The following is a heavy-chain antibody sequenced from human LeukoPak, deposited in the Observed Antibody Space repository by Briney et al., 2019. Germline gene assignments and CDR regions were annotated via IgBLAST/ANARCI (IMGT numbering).Heavy chain of an antibody. V-gene: IGHV3-23*01. CDR2: ISGSGGST. CDR1: GFTFSNYA. D-gene: IGHD3-22*01. Sequence: PGRSLRLSCAASGFTFSNYAMTWVRQAPGKGLEWVSGISGSGGSTYYADPVKGRFTISRDNSENTLFLQMNSLRAEDTAIYYCAKVTAYYYDSSGYCYFDYWGQGTLVTVSS. CDR3: AKVTAYYYDSSGYCYFDY. J-gene: IGHJ4*02.